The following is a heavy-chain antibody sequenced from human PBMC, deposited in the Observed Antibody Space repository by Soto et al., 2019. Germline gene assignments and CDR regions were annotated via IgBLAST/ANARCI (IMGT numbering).Heavy chain of an antibody. D-gene: IGHD2-2*03. V-gene: IGHV4-31*11. J-gene: IGHJ6*02. CDR2: IYYSGST. CDR1: GGSFSGYY. Sequence: PSETLSLTCAVYGGSFSGYYWSWIRQHPGKGLEWIGNIYYSGSTSYNPSLKSRVSISVDTSKNQLSLKESSVTAADTGVYYCARLNGYCLRTNCHGYYGMDVWGQGTTVTVSS. CDR3: ARLNGYCLRTNCHGYYGMDV.